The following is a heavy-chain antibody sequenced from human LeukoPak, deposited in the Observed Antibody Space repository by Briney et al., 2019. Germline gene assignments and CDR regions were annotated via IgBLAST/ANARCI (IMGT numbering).Heavy chain of an antibody. V-gene: IGHV3-30*03. J-gene: IGHJ4*02. CDR3: VRQAQEDY. CDR2: ISYDGSDK. D-gene: IGHD6-25*01. CDR1: GFYISSYG. Sequence: GGSLRLSCVASGFYISSYGMHWFRQVPDKGLEWVAVISYDGSDKHYADSVKGRFTISRDNSKNTLYLQMNSLRAEDTAVYYCVRQAQEDYWGQGTLVTVSS.